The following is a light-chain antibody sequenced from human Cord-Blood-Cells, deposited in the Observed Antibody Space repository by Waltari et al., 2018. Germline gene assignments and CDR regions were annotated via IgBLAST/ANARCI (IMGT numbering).Light chain of an antibody. J-gene: IGKJ4*01. CDR1: QSVRSSD. CDR3: QQYGSSPLT. CDR2: GAS. Sequence: EIVLTQSPGTLYLSPGERATLSCRASQSVRSSDFAWYQQKPGQAPRLRIYGASSRATGIPDRFSGSGSGTDFTLTISRLEPEDFAVYYCQQYGSSPLTFGGGTKVEIK. V-gene: IGKV3-20*01.